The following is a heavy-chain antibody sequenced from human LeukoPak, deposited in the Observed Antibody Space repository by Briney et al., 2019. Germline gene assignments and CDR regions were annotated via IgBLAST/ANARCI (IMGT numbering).Heavy chain of an antibody. D-gene: IGHD3-22*01. J-gene: IGHJ4*02. CDR3: AGTIVGKWAIDY. CDR2: IYSGGST. Sequence: GGSLRLSCAASGFTVSRNYMTWVRQAPGKGLEWVSVIYSGGSTYYADSVKGRCTISRDNSKNTLYLQMNSLRAEDTAVYYCAGTIVGKWAIDYWGQGTLVTVSS. CDR1: GFTVSRNY. V-gene: IGHV3-53*01.